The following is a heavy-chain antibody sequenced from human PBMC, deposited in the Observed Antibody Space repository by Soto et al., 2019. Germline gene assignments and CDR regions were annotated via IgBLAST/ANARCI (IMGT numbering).Heavy chain of an antibody. D-gene: IGHD2-2*01. Sequence: GGSLRLSCAASGFTFSSYGMHWVRQAPGKGLEWVAVISYDGSNKYYADSVKGRFTISRDNSKNTLYLQMNSLRAEDTAVYYCAKDVGLRDCSSTSCYSDYWAQGTLVTVSS. CDR1: GFTFSSYG. CDR2: ISYDGSNK. V-gene: IGHV3-30*18. CDR3: AKDVGLRDCSSTSCYSDY. J-gene: IGHJ4*02.